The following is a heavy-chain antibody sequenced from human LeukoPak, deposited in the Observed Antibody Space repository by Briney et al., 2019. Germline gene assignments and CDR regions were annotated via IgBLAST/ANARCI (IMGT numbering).Heavy chain of an antibody. D-gene: IGHD5-24*01. CDR3: ARLRDGYNSGVDY. V-gene: IGHV1-2*02. J-gene: IGHJ4*02. CDR2: INPNSGDT. CDR1: GYTFTGQY. Sequence: ASVKVSCKAFGYTFTGQYMHWVRQAPGQGLEWMGWINPNSGDTNYAQKFQGRVTMTRDTSITTAYMVLSRLRSDDTAVYYCARLRDGYNSGVDYWGQGTLVTVSS.